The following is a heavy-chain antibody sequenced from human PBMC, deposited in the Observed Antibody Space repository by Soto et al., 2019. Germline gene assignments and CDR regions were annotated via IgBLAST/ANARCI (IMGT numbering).Heavy chain of an antibody. Sequence: GGSLRLSCAASGFTFSSYAMSWVRQAPGKGLEWVSGISGIDGSTYYADSTKGRFTISRDNSKNTLFLQMNSLRADDTALYYCAREGSRDYDRSGYYPFAYWSHGILVTVSS. CDR2: ISGIDGST. D-gene: IGHD3-22*01. V-gene: IGHV3-23*01. CDR1: GFTFSSYA. CDR3: AREGSRDYDRSGYYPFAY. J-gene: IGHJ4*01.